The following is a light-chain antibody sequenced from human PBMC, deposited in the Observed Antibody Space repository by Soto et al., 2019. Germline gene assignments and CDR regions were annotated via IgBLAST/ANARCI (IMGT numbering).Light chain of an antibody. CDR2: DVS. Sequence: QSALTQPRSVSGSPGQSVTISCTGTSSDVGGYNYVSWYQQHPGKAPKLMIYDVSKRPSGVPDRFSGSKSGNTASVAISGLQADDEADYYCCSYAGNYTLLFGGGTKLTVL. V-gene: IGLV2-11*01. J-gene: IGLJ2*01. CDR3: CSYAGNYTLL. CDR1: SSDVGGYNY.